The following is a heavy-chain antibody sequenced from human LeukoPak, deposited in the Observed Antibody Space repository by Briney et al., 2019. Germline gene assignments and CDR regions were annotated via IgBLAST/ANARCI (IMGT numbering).Heavy chain of an antibody. J-gene: IGHJ4*02. Sequence: PSETLSLTCTVSGGSISSFYWSWIRQLPGKGLEWIGYIYYSGSTNYNPSLKSRVTISVDTSKNQFSLKLRSVTAADTAVYYCTRTYSGSSIDYWGQGTLVTVSS. CDR2: IYYSGST. CDR3: TRTYSGSSIDY. D-gene: IGHD1-26*01. V-gene: IGHV4-59*01. CDR1: GGSISSFY.